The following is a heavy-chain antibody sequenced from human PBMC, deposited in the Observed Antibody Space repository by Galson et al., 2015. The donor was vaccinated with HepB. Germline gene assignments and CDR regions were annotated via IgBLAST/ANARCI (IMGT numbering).Heavy chain of an antibody. V-gene: IGHV1-69*13. J-gene: IGHJ4*02. CDR2: IIPIFGTA. CDR1: GYTFTGYY. Sequence: SVKVSCKASGYTFTGYYMHWVRQAPGQGLEWMGGIIPIFGTANYAQKFQGRVTITADESTSTAYMELSSLRSEDTAVYYCAKDGDYSNYEWGQGTLVTVSS. CDR3: AKDGDYSNYE. D-gene: IGHD4-11*01.